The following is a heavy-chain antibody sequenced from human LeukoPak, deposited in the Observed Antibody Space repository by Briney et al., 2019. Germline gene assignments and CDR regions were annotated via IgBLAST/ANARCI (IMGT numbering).Heavy chain of an antibody. J-gene: IGHJ4*01. Sequence: PGGSLRPSCATSGFDFSDAWMSWVRQAPGKGLEWVGRIERKTHGGTTQYGAPVKGRFAISRDDSKNTLYLQMNSLTTEDTGVYFCTTEVVVTSYFDFWGHGALVTVSS. CDR3: TTEVVVTSYFDF. D-gene: IGHD2-21*02. CDR1: GFDFSDAW. CDR2: IERKTHGGTT. V-gene: IGHV3-15*04.